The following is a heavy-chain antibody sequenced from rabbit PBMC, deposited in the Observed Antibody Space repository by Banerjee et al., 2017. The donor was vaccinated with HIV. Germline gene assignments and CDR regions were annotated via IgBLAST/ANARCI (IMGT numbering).Heavy chain of an antibody. CDR1: GFSFSNKYV. CDR2: INTNSGNA. CDR3: ARSPNDGCGHCSFNL. Sequence: QEQLEESGGDLVKPEGSLTLTCTASGFSFSNKYVMCWVRQAPGKGLEWIACINTNSGNAVYASWAKGRFTISKTSSTTVTLQMTSLTAADKATYFCARSPNDGCGHCSFNLWGQGTLVTVS. D-gene: IGHD1-1*01. V-gene: IGHV1S45*01. J-gene: IGHJ4*01.